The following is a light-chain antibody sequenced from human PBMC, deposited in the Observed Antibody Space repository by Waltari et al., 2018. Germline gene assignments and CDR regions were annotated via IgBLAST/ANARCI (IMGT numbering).Light chain of an antibody. V-gene: IGKV1-5*01. J-gene: IGKJ1*01. CDR3: QQYNSYTGT. Sequence: DIQMTQSPSTLSASVGDRVTITCRASQHISSGVAWYQQKPGKAPKLLIYDASSLESGVPSRFSGSGSGTEFTLTISSLQPDDFATYYCQQYNSYTGTFGQGTKVEIK. CDR2: DAS. CDR1: QHISSG.